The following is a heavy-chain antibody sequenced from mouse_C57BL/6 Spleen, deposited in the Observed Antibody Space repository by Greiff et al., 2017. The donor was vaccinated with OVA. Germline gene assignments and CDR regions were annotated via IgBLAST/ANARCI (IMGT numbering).Heavy chain of an antibody. V-gene: IGHV1-82*01. D-gene: IGHD2-4*01. J-gene: IGHJ3*01. CDR2: IYPGDGDT. Sequence: QVQLQQSGPELVKPGASVKISCKASGYAFSSSWMNWVKQRPGKGLEWIGRIYPGDGDTNYNGKFKGKATLTADKSSSTAYMQLSSLTSEDSAVYFCARWDYALSYWGQGTLVTVSA. CDR1: GYAFSSSW. CDR3: ARWDYALSY.